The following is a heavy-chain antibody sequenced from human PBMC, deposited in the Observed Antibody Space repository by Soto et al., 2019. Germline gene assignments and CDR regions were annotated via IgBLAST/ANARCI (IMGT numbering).Heavy chain of an antibody. D-gene: IGHD4-4*01. CDR2: INHSGST. J-gene: IGHJ6*03. CDR3: ARKVDYSNFYYYYYMDV. Sequence: PSETLSLTCAVYGGSFGGYSWSWIRQPPGKGLEWIGEINHSGSTNYNPSLKSRVTISVDTSKSQFSLKLSSVTAADTAVYYCARKVDYSNFYYYYYMDVWGKGTTVTVAS. V-gene: IGHV4-34*01. CDR1: GGSFGGYS.